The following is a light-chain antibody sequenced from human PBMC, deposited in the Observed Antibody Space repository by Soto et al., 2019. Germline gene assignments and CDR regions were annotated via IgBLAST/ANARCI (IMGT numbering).Light chain of an antibody. CDR2: TVS. Sequence: DVVLTQSPLSLPVTLGPPASISCRSSQSLVSSDGNTYLIWFQQRPGQSPRRLIYTVSNRDSGVPDRFSGSGSGTDFTLKISRVEAEDVGVYYCMQGTHWPRTFVGGTKVEIK. V-gene: IGKV2-30*01. J-gene: IGKJ4*01. CDR1: QSLVSSDGNTY. CDR3: MQGTHWPRT.